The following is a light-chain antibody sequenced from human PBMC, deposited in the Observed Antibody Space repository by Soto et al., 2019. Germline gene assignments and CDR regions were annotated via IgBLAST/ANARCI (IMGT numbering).Light chain of an antibody. CDR3: AAWDDSLNGPYV. CDR1: SSNIGSNT. Sequence: QSVLTQPPSASGTPGQRVTISCSGSSSNIGSNTVNWYQQLPGTAPKLLIYSNNQRPSGVPDRFSGSKSGTSASLAISGLQSEDEADYYCAAWDDSLNGPYVFGTGPKLTVL. CDR2: SNN. J-gene: IGLJ1*01. V-gene: IGLV1-44*01.